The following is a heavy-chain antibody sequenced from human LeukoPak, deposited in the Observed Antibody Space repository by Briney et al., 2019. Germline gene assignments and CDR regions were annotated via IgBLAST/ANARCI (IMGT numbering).Heavy chain of an antibody. D-gene: IGHD3-22*01. CDR3: ARDGGYHSSGPFDY. J-gene: IGHJ4*02. V-gene: IGHV3-33*01. Sequence: GGSLRLSCAASGFTFSSHGMHWVRQAPGKGLEWVSIIWYDESEEYYADSVKGRFTISRDNSKNTLYLQMNSLRAEDTAVYYCARDGGYHSSGPFDYWGQGTLVTVSS. CDR1: GFTFSSHG. CDR2: IWYDESEE.